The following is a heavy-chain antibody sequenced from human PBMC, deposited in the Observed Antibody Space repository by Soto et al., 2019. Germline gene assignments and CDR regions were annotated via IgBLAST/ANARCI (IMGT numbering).Heavy chain of an antibody. Sequence: LRLSCAASGFTFSSYAMSWVRQAPGKGLEWVSAISGSGGSTYYADSVKGRFTISRDNSKNTLYLQMNSLRAEDTAVYYCAKLLERITIFGVVHFDYWGQGTLVTVSS. J-gene: IGHJ4*02. CDR2: ISGSGGST. CDR3: AKLLERITIFGVVHFDY. CDR1: GFTFSSYA. D-gene: IGHD3-3*01. V-gene: IGHV3-23*01.